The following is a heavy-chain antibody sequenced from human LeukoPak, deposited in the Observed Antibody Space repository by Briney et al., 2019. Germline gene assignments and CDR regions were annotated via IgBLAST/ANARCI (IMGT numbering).Heavy chain of an antibody. Sequence: GGSLRLSCAASGFTFSSYSMNWVRQAPGKGLEWVSSISSSSSTIYYADSVKGRFTISRDNSKNTLYLQMNSLRAEDTAVYYCARGPQRITMVRGHMNMDVWGKGTTVTVSS. V-gene: IGHV3-48*01. CDR1: GFTFSSYS. CDR3: ARGPQRITMVRGHMNMDV. J-gene: IGHJ6*03. D-gene: IGHD3-10*01. CDR2: ISSSSSTI.